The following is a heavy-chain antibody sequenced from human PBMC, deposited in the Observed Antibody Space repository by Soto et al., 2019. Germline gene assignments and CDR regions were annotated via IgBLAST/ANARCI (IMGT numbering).Heavy chain of an antibody. CDR3: AKDLGYCSSTSCPGHYYYYYGMDV. J-gene: IGHJ6*02. CDR2: ISGSGGST. Sequence: GGSLRLSCAASGFTFSSYAMSWVRQAPGKGLEWVSAISGSGGSTYYADSVKGRFTISRDNSKNTLYLQMNSLRAEDTAVYYCAKDLGYCSSTSCPGHYYYYYGMDVWGQGTTVTVSS. D-gene: IGHD2-2*01. CDR1: GFTFSSYA. V-gene: IGHV3-23*01.